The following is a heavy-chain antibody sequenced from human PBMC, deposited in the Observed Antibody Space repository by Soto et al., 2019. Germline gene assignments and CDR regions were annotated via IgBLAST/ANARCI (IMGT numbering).Heavy chain of an antibody. CDR2: IDPSDSYR. Sequence: EALKISCKGSGDSFLDYWISWVRQMPGKGLEWMGRIDPSDSYRTYSPSFQGHVTISVDKSITTAYLQWSSLKASDTAIYYCASHRMRPPHYAMDVWGQGTKVP. J-gene: IGHJ6*02. V-gene: IGHV5-10-1*01. CDR1: GDSFLDYW. D-gene: IGHD2-8*01. CDR3: ASHRMRPPHYAMDV.